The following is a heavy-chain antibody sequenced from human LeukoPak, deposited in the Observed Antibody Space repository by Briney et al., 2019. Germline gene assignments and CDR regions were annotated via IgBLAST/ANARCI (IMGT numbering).Heavy chain of an antibody. V-gene: IGHV1-46*01. CDR1: GYTFTSYY. D-gene: IGHD2-8*01. CDR2: INPSGGST. Sequence: ASEKVSCKASGYTFTSYYMHWVRQAPGQGLEWMGIINPSGGSTSYAQKFQGRVTMTRDTSTSTVYMELSSLRSEDTAVYYCASLLIHDAFDIWGQGTMVTVSS. CDR3: ASLLIHDAFDI. J-gene: IGHJ3*02.